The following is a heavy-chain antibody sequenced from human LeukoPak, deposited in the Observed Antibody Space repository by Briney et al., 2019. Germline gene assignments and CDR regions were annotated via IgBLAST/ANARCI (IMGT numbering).Heavy chain of an antibody. V-gene: IGHV3-30-3*01. CDR3: AREPSLDHLIDY. CDR2: ISYDGSNK. CDR1: GFTFSSYA. J-gene: IGHJ4*02. Sequence: GGSLRLSCAASGFTFSSYAMHWVRQAPGEGLEWVAVISYDGSNKYYADSVKGRFTISRDNSKNTLYLQMNSLRAEDTAVYYCAREPSLDHLIDYWGQGTLVTVSS.